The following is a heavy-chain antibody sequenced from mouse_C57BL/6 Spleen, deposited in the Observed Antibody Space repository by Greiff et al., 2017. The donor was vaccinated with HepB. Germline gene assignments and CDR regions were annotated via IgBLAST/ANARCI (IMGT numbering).Heavy chain of an antibody. J-gene: IGHJ3*01. D-gene: IGHD3-2*02. CDR3: TRLELRAFAY. CDR1: GYTFTDYE. V-gene: IGHV1-15*01. CDR2: IDPETGGT. Sequence: QVQLQQSGAELVRPGASVTLSCKASGYTFTDYEMHWVKQTPVHGLEWIGAIDPETGGTAYNQKFKGKAILTADKSSSTAYMGLRSLTSEDSAVYYCTRLELRAFAYWGQGTLVTVSA.